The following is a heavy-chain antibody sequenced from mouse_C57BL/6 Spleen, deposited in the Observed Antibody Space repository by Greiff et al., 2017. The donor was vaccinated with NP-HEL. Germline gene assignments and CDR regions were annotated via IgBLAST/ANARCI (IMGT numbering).Heavy chain of an antibody. CDR3: ARRIYYGSSSFAY. Sequence: QVQLQQSGAELVKPGASVKLSCKASGYTFTSYWMQWVKQRPGQGLEWIGEIDPSDSYTNYNQKFKGKATLTVDTSSSTAYMQLSSLTSEDSAVYYCARRIYYGSSSFAYWGQGTLVTVSA. J-gene: IGHJ3*01. CDR1: GYTFTSYW. CDR2: IDPSDSYT. D-gene: IGHD1-1*01. V-gene: IGHV1-50*01.